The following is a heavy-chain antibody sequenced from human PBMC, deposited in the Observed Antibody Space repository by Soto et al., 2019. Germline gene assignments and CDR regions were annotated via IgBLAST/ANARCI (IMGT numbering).Heavy chain of an antibody. Sequence: GSLRLSSAASGLSLSSYAMHWVRQAPGKGLEWVAVISYDGSNKYYADSVKGRFTISRDNSKNTLYLQMNSLRAEDMAVYYCVRDRTGTTGGPFAYWGQGTLFT. V-gene: IGHV3-30-3*01. D-gene: IGHD1-7*01. CDR3: VRDRTGTTGGPFAY. J-gene: IGHJ4*02. CDR2: ISYDGSNK. CDR1: GLSLSSYA.